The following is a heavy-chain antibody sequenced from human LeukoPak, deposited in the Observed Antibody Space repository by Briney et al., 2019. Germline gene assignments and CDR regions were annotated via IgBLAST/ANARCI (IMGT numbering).Heavy chain of an antibody. Sequence: GASVKVSCKASGYTFTSYAMHWVRQAPGQRLEWMGWFNAGNGNTKYSQKFQGRVTITRDTSASTAYMELSSLRSEDTAVYYCARDSVLLWFGETPGGWFDPWGQGTLVTVSS. D-gene: IGHD3-10*01. CDR3: ARDSVLLWFGETPGGWFDP. J-gene: IGHJ5*02. CDR2: FNAGNGNT. CDR1: GYTFTSYA. V-gene: IGHV1-3*01.